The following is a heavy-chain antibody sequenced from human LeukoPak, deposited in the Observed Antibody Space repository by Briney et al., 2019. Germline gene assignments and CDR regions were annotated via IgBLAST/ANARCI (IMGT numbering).Heavy chain of an antibody. CDR2: ISYDGSNK. Sequence: GGSLRLSCAASGFTFSSYSMHWVRQAPGKGLEWVAVISYDGSNKYYADSVKGRFTISRDNSKNTLYLQMNSLRAEDTAVYYCARDESNDAFDIWGQGTMVTVSS. CDR1: GFTFSSYS. V-gene: IGHV3-30*03. J-gene: IGHJ3*02. CDR3: ARDESNDAFDI.